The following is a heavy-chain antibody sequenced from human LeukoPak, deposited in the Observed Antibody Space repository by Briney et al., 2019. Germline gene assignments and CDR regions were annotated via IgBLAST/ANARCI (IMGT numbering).Heavy chain of an antibody. CDR3: ATLYSGNYPLDY. D-gene: IGHD1-26*01. J-gene: IGHJ4*02. CDR2: IYYTGST. Sequence: WLGYIYYTGSTNYNPSLTRRVTISVDTSKNQFSLKLSSVTAADTAVYYCATLYSGNYPLDYWGQGTLVTVSS. V-gene: IGHV4-59*01.